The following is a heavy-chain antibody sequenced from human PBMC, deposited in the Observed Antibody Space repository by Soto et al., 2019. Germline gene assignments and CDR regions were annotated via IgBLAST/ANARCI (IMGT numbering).Heavy chain of an antibody. CDR3: ARDRQSTPWYAADY. V-gene: IGHV3-21*01. CDR1: GFTFSSYS. CDR2: ISGSGGYI. D-gene: IGHD6-13*01. Sequence: PVGSLRLSCEGSGFTFSSYSMNWVRQARGKGLEWVSSISGSGGYIYYADSVKGRFTISRDNAKNSLYLQMTSLRDEDTALYYCARDRQSTPWYAADYWGQGSLVTVS. J-gene: IGHJ4*02.